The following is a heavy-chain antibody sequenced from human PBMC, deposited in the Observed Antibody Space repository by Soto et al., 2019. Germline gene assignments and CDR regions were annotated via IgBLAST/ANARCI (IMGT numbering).Heavy chain of an antibody. CDR1: GGFNSYS. V-gene: IGHV1-69*06. J-gene: IGHJ5*02. Sequence: QVQLVQSGAEVKKPGSSVKVSCKGSGGFNSYSISWVRQAPGQGPEWMGGIIPIFATPTYAQKFQGRVTITADKSTSTAYMELSRLTSKDTAVYYCARGGPVIIPAATNWFDPWGQGTLVSVSS. CDR3: ARGGPVIIPAATNWFDP. CDR2: IIPIFATP. D-gene: IGHD2-2*01.